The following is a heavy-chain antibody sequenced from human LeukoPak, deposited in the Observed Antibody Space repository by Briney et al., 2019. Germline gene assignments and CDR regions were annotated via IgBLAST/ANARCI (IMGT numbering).Heavy chain of an antibody. D-gene: IGHD3-3*01. J-gene: IGHJ4*02. CDR3: ARGVRTYDY. V-gene: IGHV3-30*04. Sequence: GGSLRLSCAASGFTFSSYAMHWVRQAPGKGLEWVAVISYDGSNKHYADSVKGRFTISRDNSKNTLYLQMNSLRAEDTAVYYCARGVRTYDYWGQGTLVTVSS. CDR2: ISYDGSNK. CDR1: GFTFSSYA.